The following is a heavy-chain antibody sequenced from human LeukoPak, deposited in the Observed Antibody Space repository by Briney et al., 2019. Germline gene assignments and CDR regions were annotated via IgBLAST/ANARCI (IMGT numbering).Heavy chain of an antibody. D-gene: IGHD6-13*01. V-gene: IGHV3-53*01. Sequence: GGSLRLSCAASGFTVSSNYMSWVRQAPGKGLEWVSVIYSGGSTYYADSVKGRFTISRDNSKNTLYLQMNSLRAEDTAVYYCARDSVSSSWYLPGFDCWGQGTLVTVSS. CDR3: ARDSVSSSWYLPGFDC. CDR2: IYSGGST. CDR1: GFTVSSNY. J-gene: IGHJ4*02.